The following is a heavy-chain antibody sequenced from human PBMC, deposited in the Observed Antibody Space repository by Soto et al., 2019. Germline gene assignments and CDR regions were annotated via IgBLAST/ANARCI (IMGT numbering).Heavy chain of an antibody. CDR2: IRSKANSYAT. V-gene: IGHV3-73*01. CDR1: GFTFSGSA. D-gene: IGHD6-19*01. J-gene: IGHJ4*02. CDR3: TRHDTPQPSGTDY. Sequence: GGSLRLSCAASGFTFSGSAMHWVRQASGKGLEWVGRIRSKANSYATAYAASVKGRFTISRDDSKNTAYLQMNSLKTEDTAVYYCTRHDTPQPSGTDYWGQGTLVTVSS.